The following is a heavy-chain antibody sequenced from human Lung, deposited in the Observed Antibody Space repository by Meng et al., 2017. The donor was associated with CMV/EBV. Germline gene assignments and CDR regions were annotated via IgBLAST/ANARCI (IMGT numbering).Heavy chain of an antibody. CDR2: IYYSGSA. D-gene: IGHD3-3*01. Sequence: SETLSLTCTISGGSISSYYWSWIRQPPGKGLEWIGNIYYSGSANYNPSLKSPVTMSVDTSKNQFSLKLSSVTAADTAVYYCTGETGETFWSGSHDSWGQGXLVTVSS. V-gene: IGHV4-59*01. CDR3: TGETGETFWSGSHDS. J-gene: IGHJ4*02. CDR1: GGSISSYY.